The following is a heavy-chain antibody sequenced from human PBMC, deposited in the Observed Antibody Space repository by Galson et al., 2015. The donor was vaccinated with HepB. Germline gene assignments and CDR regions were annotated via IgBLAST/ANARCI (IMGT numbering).Heavy chain of an antibody. CDR1: GFTFRSYW. CDR2: IKQDGSEK. Sequence: SLRLSCAASGFTFRSYWMSWVRQAPGKGLEWVANIKQDGSEKYYVDSVKGRFTISRDNARKSLYPQINRLRDEDTAIYYCTRGQTTSEYWGQGTLVTVSS. J-gene: IGHJ4*02. CDR3: TRGQTTSEY. D-gene: IGHD4-11*01. V-gene: IGHV3-7*01.